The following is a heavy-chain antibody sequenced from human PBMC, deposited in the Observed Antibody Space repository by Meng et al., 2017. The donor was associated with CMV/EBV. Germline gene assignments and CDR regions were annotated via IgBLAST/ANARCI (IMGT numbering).Heavy chain of an antibody. D-gene: IGHD2/OR15-2a*01. CDR3: VRTGSMVPQNIYYFGMDV. Sequence: GESLKISCEASGFRLHTFVIHWVRQAPGKGLEWVAVTSFDGFSDFYVDSVKGRFSVSRDNDENMVFLQMNSLTVEDTGLYFCVRTGSMVPQNIYYFGMDVWGQGTTVTVSS. J-gene: IGHJ6*02. CDR2: TSFDGFSD. V-gene: IGHV3-30-3*01. CDR1: GFRLHTFV.